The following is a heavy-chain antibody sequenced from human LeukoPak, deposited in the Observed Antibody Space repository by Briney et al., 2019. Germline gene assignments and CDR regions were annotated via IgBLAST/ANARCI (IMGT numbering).Heavy chain of an antibody. CDR3: ARRYSSSWYENYYYYGMDV. V-gene: IGHV4-34*01. J-gene: IGHJ6*01. D-gene: IGHD6-13*01. CDR2: INHSGST. Sequence: SETLSLTCAVYGGSFSGYYWSWIRQPPGKGLEWIGEINHSGSTNYNPSLKSRVTISVDTSKNQFSLKLSSVTAADTAVYYCARRYSSSWYENYYYYGMDVWGKGPRSPSPQ. CDR1: GGSFSGYY.